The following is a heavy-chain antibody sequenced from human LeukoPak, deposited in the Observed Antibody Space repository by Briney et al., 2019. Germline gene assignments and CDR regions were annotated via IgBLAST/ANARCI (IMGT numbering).Heavy chain of an antibody. J-gene: IGHJ4*02. D-gene: IGHD2-2*01. CDR2: ISSSSSTI. V-gene: IGHV3-48*01. Sequence: PGGSLRLSCAASGFTFSSYSMNWVRQAPGKGLEWVSYISSSSSTIYYADSVKGRFTISRDNAKNSLYLQMNSLRAEDTAVYYCARQSWDIVVVPAADPDYWGQGTLVTVSS. CDR1: GFTFSSYS. CDR3: ARQSWDIVVVPAADPDY.